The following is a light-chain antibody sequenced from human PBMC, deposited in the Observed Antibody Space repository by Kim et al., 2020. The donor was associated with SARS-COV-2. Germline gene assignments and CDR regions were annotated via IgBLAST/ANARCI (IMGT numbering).Light chain of an antibody. Sequence: QSVLTQSPSASGTPGQRVTISCSGTSSNIGSNFVYWYQQLPGSAPKVLIFRNNQRPSGVPDRFSGSRSGTSASLAISGLRSEDDAMYYCAAWDDRMNGRVFGGGTKVTVL. CDR1: SSNIGSNF. V-gene: IGLV1-47*01. CDR2: RNN. CDR3: AAWDDRMNGRV. J-gene: IGLJ3*02.